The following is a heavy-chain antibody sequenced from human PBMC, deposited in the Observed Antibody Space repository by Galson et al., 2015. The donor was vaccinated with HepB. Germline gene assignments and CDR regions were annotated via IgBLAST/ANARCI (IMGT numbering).Heavy chain of an antibody. CDR1: GFTVSSNY. V-gene: IGHV3-66*01. D-gene: IGHD6-19*01. CDR2: IYSGGST. Sequence: SLRLSCAASGFTVSSNYMSWVRQAPGKGLEWVSVIYSGGSTYYADSVKGRFTISRDNPKNTLYLQMNSLRAEDTALYYCARTMWQWPSRGGLDVWGQGTTVTVSS. CDR3: ARTMWQWPSRGGLDV. J-gene: IGHJ6*02.